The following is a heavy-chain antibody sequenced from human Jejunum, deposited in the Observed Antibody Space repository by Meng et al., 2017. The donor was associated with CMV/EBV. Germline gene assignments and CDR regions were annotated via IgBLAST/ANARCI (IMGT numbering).Heavy chain of an antibody. Sequence: QVQLMESGGGVVQPGRSLRLSCAASGFIFSTEIIHWVRQAPGKGLEWVANILYDGNDKYYADFAEGRFTISRDNSKNTLYLQMNSLRVEDTAVYYCAKDAGGSLDSWGQGALVTVAS. D-gene: IGHD3-16*01. CDR1: GFIFSTEI. CDR3: AKDAGGSLDS. J-gene: IGHJ4*02. CDR2: ILYDGNDK. V-gene: IGHV3-30*04.